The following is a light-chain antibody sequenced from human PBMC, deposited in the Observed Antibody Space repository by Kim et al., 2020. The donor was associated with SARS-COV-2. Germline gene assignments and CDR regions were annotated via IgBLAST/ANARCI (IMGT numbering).Light chain of an antibody. J-gene: IGKJ2*01. CDR3: LQHKSYPYT. V-gene: IGKV1-17*03. CDR2: ATS. Sequence: SASLGYRVTITCRASQDIINFLAWFQQNPGKVPKRLIYATSSLQSGVPSRFSGSGSGTEYSLTISSLQPEDFATYYCLQHKSYPYTLGQGTKLEI. CDR1: QDIINF.